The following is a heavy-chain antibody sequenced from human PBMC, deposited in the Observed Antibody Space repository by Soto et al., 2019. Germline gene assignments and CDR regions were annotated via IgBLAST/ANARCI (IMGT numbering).Heavy chain of an antibody. D-gene: IGHD1-1*01. CDR3: ARGQSAVDVFFPTPVPFDS. CDR2: VSHHGTS. CDR1: DGSLTEYH. V-gene: IGHV4-34*01. J-gene: IGHJ5*01. Sequence: SETLSLTCVVYDGSLTEYHWSWVRQTPGKGLEWIGEVSHHGTSHYNPSLGSRVIMSFDTSKDQFSLTLQSVTAADTGIYYCARGQSAVDVFFPTPVPFDSWGPGTPVTVSS.